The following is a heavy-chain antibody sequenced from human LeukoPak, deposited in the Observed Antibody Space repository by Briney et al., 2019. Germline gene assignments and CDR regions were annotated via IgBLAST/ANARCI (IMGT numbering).Heavy chain of an antibody. Sequence: PGGSLRLSCAAPGFTFNTYWMTWVRQPPGKGLGWPANIKEDGTRDYYVECVKGRFTISKDNAKTSLYLQLSSLRAEDTAVYYCARDTKGGYFDLWGQGTLVTVSS. CDR2: IKEDGTRD. CDR1: GFTFNTYW. CDR3: ARDTKGGYFDL. J-gene: IGHJ4*02. V-gene: IGHV3-7*01.